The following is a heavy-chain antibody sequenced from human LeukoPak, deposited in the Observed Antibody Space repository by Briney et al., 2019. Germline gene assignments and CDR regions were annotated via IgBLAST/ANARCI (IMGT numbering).Heavy chain of an antibody. CDR3: ATSGPGYYYGMDV. CDR1: GGSISSSTYY. CDR2: IYYSGYT. V-gene: IGHV4-39*01. Sequence: PSETLSLTCTVSGGSISSSTYYWGWIRQLPGTGLEWIGSIYYSGYTYHNPSLESRVTMSVDTSKNQFSLKLTSVTAADTAVYYCATSGPGYYYGMDVWGQGTTVTVSS. J-gene: IGHJ6*02. D-gene: IGHD2-15*01.